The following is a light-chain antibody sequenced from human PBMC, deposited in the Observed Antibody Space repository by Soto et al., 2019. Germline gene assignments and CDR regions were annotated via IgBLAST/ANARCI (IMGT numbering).Light chain of an antibody. Sequence: QYVLTQPPSASGTPGQRVTVSCSGSSSNIGSNTVNWYQHLPGTAPKLLIYNINQRPSGVPDRFSGSKSGTSASLAISGLQSEDEADYFCAAWDDSLDVLIFGGGTKVTVL. V-gene: IGLV1-44*01. J-gene: IGLJ2*01. CDR2: NIN. CDR3: AAWDDSLDVLI. CDR1: SSNIGSNT.